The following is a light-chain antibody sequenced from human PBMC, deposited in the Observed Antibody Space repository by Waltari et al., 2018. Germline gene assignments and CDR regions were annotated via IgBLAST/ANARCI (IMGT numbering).Light chain of an antibody. J-gene: IGLJ3*02. CDR2: VNSDGSH. Sequence: QLVLTQSPSASASLGASVKLTCTLDSGHSNNIVAWLQRRPEKGPRYLMKVNSDGSHTKGDDMPDRFSGSSSGAERYPTIAGLQSEDEADYYCQTGGHGTWVIGGGTKLTVV. CDR1: SGHSNNI. V-gene: IGLV4-69*01. CDR3: QTGGHGTWV.